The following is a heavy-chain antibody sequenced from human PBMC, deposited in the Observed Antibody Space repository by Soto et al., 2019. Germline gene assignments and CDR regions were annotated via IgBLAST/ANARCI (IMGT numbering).Heavy chain of an antibody. Sequence: SLKTRLTISKDTSKSQVVLTMTNMDPVDTATYYCARTYDYAAFDFWGQGTMVTVSS. CDR3: ARTYDYAAFDF. J-gene: IGHJ3*01. D-gene: IGHD4-17*01. V-gene: IGHV2-70*13.